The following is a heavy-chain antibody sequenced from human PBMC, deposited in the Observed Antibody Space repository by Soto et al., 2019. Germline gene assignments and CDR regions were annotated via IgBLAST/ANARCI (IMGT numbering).Heavy chain of an antibody. Sequence: QVQLVQSGAEVKKPGSSVKVSCKASGGTFRNLAINWVRQAPGKGLEGMGALLPIIGGGINAQKFQGRVTITSDESTRTAYMELSSLKSEDTAMYFCARRSVSHSNAFDFWGQGTMVTVSS. CDR1: GGTFRNLA. CDR2: LLPIIGGG. J-gene: IGHJ3*01. V-gene: IGHV1-69*01. D-gene: IGHD2-15*01. CDR3: ARRSVSHSNAFDF.